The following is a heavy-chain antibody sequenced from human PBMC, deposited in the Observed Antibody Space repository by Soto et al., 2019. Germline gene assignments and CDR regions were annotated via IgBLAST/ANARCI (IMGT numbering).Heavy chain of an antibody. V-gene: IGHV3-30*18. Sequence: QVQLVESGGGVVQPGGSLRLSCVASGFTFNTFGMHWVRQAPGKGLEWVAVISYDGDNKYYADSVKGRFTVSRDSSKNTLHLQLSSMRPEDTAVYYFSKDLRASRGYIYWSEYLQDWGQCTLVTVSS. CDR3: SKDLRASRGYIYWSEYLQD. CDR2: ISYDGDNK. D-gene: IGHD5-18*01. CDR1: GFTFNTFG. J-gene: IGHJ1*01.